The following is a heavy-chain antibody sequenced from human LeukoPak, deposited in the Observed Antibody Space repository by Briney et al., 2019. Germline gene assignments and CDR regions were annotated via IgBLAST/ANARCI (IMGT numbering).Heavy chain of an antibody. V-gene: IGHV1-69*13. D-gene: IGHD3-16*01. CDR2: IIPIFGTA. CDR3: ASRAYWSIGYYGMDV. Sequence: AASVKVSCTASGGTFSSYAISWVRQAPGQGLEWMGGIIPIFGTANCAQKFQGRVTITADESTSTAYMELSSLRSEDTAVYYCASRAYWSIGYYGMDVWGQGTTVTVSS. J-gene: IGHJ6*02. CDR1: GGTFSSYA.